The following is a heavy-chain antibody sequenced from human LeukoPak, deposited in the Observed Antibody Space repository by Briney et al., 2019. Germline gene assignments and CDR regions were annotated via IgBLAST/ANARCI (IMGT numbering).Heavy chain of an antibody. V-gene: IGHV4-4*07. CDR2: IYTSGST. J-gene: IGHJ4*02. CDR3: ARSSNYDFWSGYWGLVY. D-gene: IGHD3-3*01. Sequence: PSETLSLTCTVSGGSISSYYWSWIRQPAGKGLEWIGRIYTSGSTNYNPSLKSRVTMSVDTSKNQFPLKLSSVTAADTAVYYCARSSNYDFWSGYWGLVYWGQGTLVTVSS. CDR1: GGSISSYY.